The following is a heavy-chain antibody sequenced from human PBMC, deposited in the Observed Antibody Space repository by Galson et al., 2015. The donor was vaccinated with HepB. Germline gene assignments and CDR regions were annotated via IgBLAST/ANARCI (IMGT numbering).Heavy chain of an antibody. CDR3: AKSISLFRGPNSN. D-gene: IGHD3-10*01. CDR2: ISGSGTGT. Sequence: SLRLSCAASGFTFTTYAMKWVRQTPGKGLEWVSGISGSGTGTYYADSVKGRFTISRDDSKNTLYLEMNSLRVDDTALYYCAKSISLFRGPNSNWGQGTLVTVSS. CDR1: GFTFTTYA. V-gene: IGHV3-23*01. J-gene: IGHJ4*01.